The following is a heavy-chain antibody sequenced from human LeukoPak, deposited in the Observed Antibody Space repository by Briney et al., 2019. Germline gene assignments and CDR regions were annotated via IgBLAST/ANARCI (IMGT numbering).Heavy chain of an antibody. J-gene: IGHJ3*02. CDR3: ARDTALFRAYDI. CDR1: GGSISSGSYY. V-gene: IGHV4-39*07. CDR2: VYSGGST. Sequence: SETLSLTCTVSGGSISSGSYYWSWIRQPPGMGLEWIGSVYSGGSTSYNPSLQSRVTISVDTSKNQFSLRLTSVTAADTAVYYCARDTALFRAYDIWGQGTLVTVSS.